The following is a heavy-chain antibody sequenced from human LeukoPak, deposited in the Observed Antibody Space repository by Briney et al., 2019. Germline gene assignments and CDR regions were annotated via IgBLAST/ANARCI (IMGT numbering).Heavy chain of an antibody. Sequence: SETLSLTCAVYGGSFSGYYWSWIRQPPGKGLEWIGEINHSGSTNYNPSLKSRVTISVDTSKNQFSLKLSSVTAADTAVYYCARGGNIVVVPAFDPWGQGTLVTVSS. V-gene: IGHV4-34*01. CDR2: INHSGST. D-gene: IGHD2-2*01. J-gene: IGHJ5*02. CDR3: ARGGNIVVVPAFDP. CDR1: GGSFSGYY.